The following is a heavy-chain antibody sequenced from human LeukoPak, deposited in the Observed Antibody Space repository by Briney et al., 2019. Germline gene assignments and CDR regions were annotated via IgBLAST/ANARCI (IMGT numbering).Heavy chain of an antibody. D-gene: IGHD1-26*01. V-gene: IGHV1-2*02. Sequence: GASVKVSCKASGYTFTAYYMYWVRHAPGQGLEWMGWINPSSGGTNYAQKFQGRVTMTGDTTINTVYMELSRLTSDDAAVYYCARDRGSYFHDAFDIWGQGTMVTVSS. J-gene: IGHJ3*02. CDR1: GYTFTAYY. CDR2: INPSSGGT. CDR3: ARDRGSYFHDAFDI.